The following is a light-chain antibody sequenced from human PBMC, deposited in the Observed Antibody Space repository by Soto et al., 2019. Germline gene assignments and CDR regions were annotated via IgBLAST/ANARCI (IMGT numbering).Light chain of an antibody. J-gene: IGKJ2*01. CDR1: QGISSY. CDR2: AAS. V-gene: IGKV1-9*01. CDR3: QQLNSYPRT. Sequence: DIQLTQSPSFLSASVGDRVTITCRASQGISSYLAWYQQKPGKAPKLLIYAASTLQSGVPSMFSGSGSGTEFTLTISSLQTEDFATYYCQQLNSYPRTFGEGTKVEIK.